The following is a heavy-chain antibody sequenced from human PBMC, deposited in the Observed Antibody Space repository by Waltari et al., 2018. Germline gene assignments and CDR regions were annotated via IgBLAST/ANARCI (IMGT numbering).Heavy chain of an antibody. V-gene: IGHV1-46*01. J-gene: IGHJ4*02. CDR1: EYAFTSYY. D-gene: IGHD1-26*01. CDR3: TRGGSGSYYYD. Sequence: QVQLVQSGAEVKKPGASVKISCKASEYAFTSYYMHWVRQAPGQGLEWMGIINPRCGTTTYAQKFQGRVTLTTDTSTSTAYLELSRLISEDTAMYYCTRGGSGSYYYDWGQGTLVTVSS. CDR2: INPRCGTT.